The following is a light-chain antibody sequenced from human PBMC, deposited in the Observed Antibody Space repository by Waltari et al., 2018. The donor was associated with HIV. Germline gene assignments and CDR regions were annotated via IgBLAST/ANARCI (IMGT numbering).Light chain of an antibody. CDR1: SSDVGVYNF. CDR3: CSYAGSYPVV. Sequence: QSALTQPRSVSGSPGQSVTISCTGTSSDVGVYNFVSWYQPHPGKAPKLMIYDVSKRPAGVPDRFSGSKSGNTASLTISGLQAEDEADYDCCSYAGSYPVVFGGGTKLTVL. V-gene: IGLV2-11*01. CDR2: DVS. J-gene: IGLJ2*01.